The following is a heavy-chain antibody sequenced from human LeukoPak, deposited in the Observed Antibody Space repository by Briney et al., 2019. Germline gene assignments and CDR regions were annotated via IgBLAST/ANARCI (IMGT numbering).Heavy chain of an antibody. CDR1: GGTFSSYA. CDR3: ARGTAAARGNYYYFYYMDV. Sequence: ASVKVSCKASGGTFSSYAISWVRQAPGQGLEWMGGIIPIFGAANYAQKFQGRVTITTDESTSTAYMELSSLRSEDTAVYYCARGTAAARGNYYYFYYMDVWGKGTTVTVSS. V-gene: IGHV1-69*05. J-gene: IGHJ6*03. D-gene: IGHD6-13*01. CDR2: IIPIFGAA.